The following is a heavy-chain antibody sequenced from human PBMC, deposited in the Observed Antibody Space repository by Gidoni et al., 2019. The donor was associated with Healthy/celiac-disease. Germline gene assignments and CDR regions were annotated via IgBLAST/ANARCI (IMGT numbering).Heavy chain of an antibody. D-gene: IGHD6-6*01. Sequence: QVQLQESGPGLVKPSETLSCTCTASGGSISSYYGSWIRQPPGKGLEWIGYIYYSGSTNYNPSLKSRVTISVDTSKNQFSLKLSSVTAADTAVYYCARDSLLVLENHYYYYGMDVWGQGTTVTVSS. CDR3: ARDSLLVLENHYYYYGMDV. J-gene: IGHJ6*02. CDR2: IYYSGST. V-gene: IGHV4-59*01. CDR1: GGSISSYY.